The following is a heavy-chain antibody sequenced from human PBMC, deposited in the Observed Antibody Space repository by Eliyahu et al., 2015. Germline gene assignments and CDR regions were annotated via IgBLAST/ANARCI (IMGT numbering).Heavy chain of an antibody. J-gene: IGHJ2*01. Sequence: QLQLQESGPGLVKPSETLSLTCTVSGGSISGXSYXWGXIRQPPGKGLEWIGSIYYSGSTYYNPSLKSRVTISVDSSKNQFSLKLSSVTAADTAVYYCARHGSSWSYDYXYFDLWGRGTLVTVSS. CDR2: IYYSGST. CDR3: ARHGSSWSYDYXYFDL. CDR1: GGSISGXSYX. D-gene: IGHD6-13*01. V-gene: IGHV4-39*01.